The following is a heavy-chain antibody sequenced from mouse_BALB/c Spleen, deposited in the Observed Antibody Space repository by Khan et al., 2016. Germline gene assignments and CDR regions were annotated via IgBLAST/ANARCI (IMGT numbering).Heavy chain of an antibody. J-gene: IGHJ3*01. Sequence: QVQLQQSEAELARPGASVRLSCKASGYTSANYWTQWVTQRPGQGLEWIGSIYPGDGDTRYSQKFKDKATLTADKSSSSAYMHLRSVASEGAAVYCGADARFGYWGQGTLVTVSA. CDR2: IYPGDGDT. CDR3: ADARFGY. V-gene: IGHV1-87*01. CDR1: GYTSANYW.